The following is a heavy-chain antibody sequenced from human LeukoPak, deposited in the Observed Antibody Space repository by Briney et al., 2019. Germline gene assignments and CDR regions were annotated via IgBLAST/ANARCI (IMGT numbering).Heavy chain of an antibody. CDR3: AREHPRGYDFWSGPFDY. CDR1: GGSISSGGYY. D-gene: IGHD3-3*01. J-gene: IGHJ4*02. Sequence: PSETLSLTCTVSGGSISSGGYYWSWIRQHPGKGLEWIGYIYYSGSTYYNPSLKSRVTISVDTSKNQFSLKLSSVTAAGTAVYYCAREHPRGYDFWSGPFDYWGQGTLVTVSS. V-gene: IGHV4-31*03. CDR2: IYYSGST.